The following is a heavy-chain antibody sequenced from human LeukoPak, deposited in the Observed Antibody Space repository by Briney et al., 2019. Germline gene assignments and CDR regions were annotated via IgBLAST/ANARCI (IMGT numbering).Heavy chain of an antibody. J-gene: IGHJ6*03. Sequence: SETLSLTCAVYGGSFSNYYWSWIRQTPGKGVEWIGEINDNGRINYNPSLMSRVTISVDMSKNQFSLRLTSVTATDTGVYYCARRWNYGRNYYIDVWGKGATVSVSS. V-gene: IGHV4-34*01. CDR1: GGSFSNYY. D-gene: IGHD1-7*01. CDR3: ARRWNYGRNYYIDV. CDR2: INDNGRI.